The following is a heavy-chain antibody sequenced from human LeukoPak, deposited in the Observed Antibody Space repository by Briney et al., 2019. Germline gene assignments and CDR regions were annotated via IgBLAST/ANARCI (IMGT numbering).Heavy chain of an antibody. J-gene: IGHJ4*02. CDR3: ARGRGDFWSGYYREPFDY. Sequence: ASVKVSCKASGYTFTSYGISWVRQAPGQGLEWMGWISAYNGNTNDAQKLQGRDTMTTDTSTSTAYMELRSLRSDDTAVYYCARGRGDFWSGYYREPFDYWGQGTLVTVSS. CDR1: GYTFTSYG. V-gene: IGHV1-18*01. D-gene: IGHD3-3*01. CDR2: ISAYNGNT.